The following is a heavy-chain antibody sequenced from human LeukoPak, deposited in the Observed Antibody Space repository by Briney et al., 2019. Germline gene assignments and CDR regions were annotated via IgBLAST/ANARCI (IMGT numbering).Heavy chain of an antibody. CDR3: ARQTRYSYGLYYYYYMDV. CDR2: IYHSGST. Sequence: ASGTLSLTCAVSGGSISSSNWWSWVRQPPGKGLEWIGEIYHSGSTNYNPSLKSRVTISVDTSKNQFSLKLSSVTAADTAVYYCARQTRYSYGLYYYYYMDVWGKGTTVTVSS. J-gene: IGHJ6*03. D-gene: IGHD5-18*01. CDR1: GGSISSSNW. V-gene: IGHV4-4*02.